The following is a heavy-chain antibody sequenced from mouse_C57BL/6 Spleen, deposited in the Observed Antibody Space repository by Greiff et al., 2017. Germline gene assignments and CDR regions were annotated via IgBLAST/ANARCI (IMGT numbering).Heavy chain of an antibody. D-gene: IGHD1-1*01. J-gene: IGHJ1*03. CDR3: AGSNWYFDV. CDR1: GYSITSGYY. V-gene: IGHV3-6*01. CDR2: ISYDGSN. Sequence: EVKLMESGPGLVKPSQSLSLTCSVTGYSITSGYYWNWIRQFPGNKLEWMGYISYDGSNNYNPSLKNRISITRDTSKNQFFLKLNSVTTEDTATYDCAGSNWYFDVWGTGTTVTVSS.